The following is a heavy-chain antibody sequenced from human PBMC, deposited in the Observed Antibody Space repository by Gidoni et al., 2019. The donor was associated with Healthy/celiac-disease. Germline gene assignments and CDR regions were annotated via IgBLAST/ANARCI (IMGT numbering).Heavy chain of an antibody. V-gene: IGHV5-10-1*01. CDR3: ARIPSADYYDSSGYYYAAFDI. Sequence: EVQLVQSGAEVKKPGESLRISCKGSGYSFTSYWISSVRQLPGKGLEWMGRIDPSDSYTNYSPSFQGHVTISADKSISTAYLQWSSLKASDTAMYYCARIPSADYYDSSGYYYAAFDIWGQGTMVTVSS. CDR1: GYSFTSYW. D-gene: IGHD3-22*01. CDR2: IDPSDSYT. J-gene: IGHJ3*02.